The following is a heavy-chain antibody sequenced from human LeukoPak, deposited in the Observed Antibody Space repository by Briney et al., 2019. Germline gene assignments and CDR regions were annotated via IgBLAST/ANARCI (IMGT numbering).Heavy chain of an antibody. V-gene: IGHV4-34*01. CDR2: INHSGST. Sequence: PSETLSLTCAVYGGSFSGYYWSWIRQPPGKGLGWLGEINHSGSTNYNPSLKSRLTISVDTSKNQFSLKLSSVTAADTAVYYCARVRMNGSGSYGYWGQGTLVTVSS. D-gene: IGHD3-10*01. J-gene: IGHJ4*02. CDR3: ARVRMNGSGSYGY. CDR1: GGSFSGYY.